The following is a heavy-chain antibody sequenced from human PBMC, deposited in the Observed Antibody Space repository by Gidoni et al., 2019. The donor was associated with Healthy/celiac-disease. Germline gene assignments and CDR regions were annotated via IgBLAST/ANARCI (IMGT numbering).Heavy chain of an antibody. CDR1: VFTFSSYA. CDR3: AKSPPQHDYVDYVNDAFEI. Sequence: EVQLLESGGGLVQPGGSLRLSCADSVFTFSSYAMSWVRQAPGKGLEWVSVISGSGGGTDYADSVKGRFTISRDNSKNTLYLQMNSLRAEDTAVYYCAKSPPQHDYVDYVNDAFEIWGQGTMVTVSS. CDR2: ISGSGGGT. J-gene: IGHJ3*02. D-gene: IGHD4-17*01. V-gene: IGHV3-23*01.